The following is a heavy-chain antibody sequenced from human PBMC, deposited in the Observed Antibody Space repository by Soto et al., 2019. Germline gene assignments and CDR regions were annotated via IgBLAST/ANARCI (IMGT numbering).Heavy chain of an antibody. J-gene: IGHJ3*02. V-gene: IGHV1-8*01. CDR2: MNPNSGNT. Sequence: QVQLVQSGAEVKKPGASVKVSCKASGYTFTSYDINWVRQATGQGLEWMGWMNPNSGNTANAQKFQGRVTMNKNTSLRTAYMELSSRRSEDTAVYYCARVRSGWGAFDIWGQGTMVTVSS. CDR3: ARVRSGWGAFDI. CDR1: GYTFTSYD. D-gene: IGHD6-19*01.